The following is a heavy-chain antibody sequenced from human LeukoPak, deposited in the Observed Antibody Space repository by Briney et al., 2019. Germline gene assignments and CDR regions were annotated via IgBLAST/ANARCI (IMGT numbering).Heavy chain of an antibody. V-gene: IGHV4-39*07. CDR1: GGSISSSSYY. J-gene: IGHJ6*03. CDR3: ASPLIYDILTGYYMDV. D-gene: IGHD3-9*01. CDR2: IYYSGST. Sequence: SETLSLTCTVSGGSISSSSYYWGWIRQPPGKGLEWIGSIYYSGSTYYNPSLKSRVTISVDTSKNQFSLKLSSVTAADTAVYYCASPLIYDILTGYYMDVWGKGTTVTVSS.